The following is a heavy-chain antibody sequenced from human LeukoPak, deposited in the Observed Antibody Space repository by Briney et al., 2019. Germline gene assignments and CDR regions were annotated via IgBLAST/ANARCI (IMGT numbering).Heavy chain of an antibody. V-gene: IGHV4-39*01. CDR2: IYYSGST. J-gene: IGHJ4*02. CDR1: GGSISSNGYY. Sequence: SETLSLTCTVSGGSISSNGYYWGWIRQPPGEGLEWVGSIYYSGSTYFNPSPKSRVTISVDTSKNQFSLKLSSVTAADTAVYYCARGATKYSSGWYAIGFWVKPFDYWGQGTLVTVSS. CDR3: ARGATKYSSGWYAIGFWVKPFDY. D-gene: IGHD6-19*01.